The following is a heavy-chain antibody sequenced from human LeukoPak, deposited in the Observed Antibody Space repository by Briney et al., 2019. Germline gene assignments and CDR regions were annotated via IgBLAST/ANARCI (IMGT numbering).Heavy chain of an antibody. D-gene: IGHD3-22*01. CDR2: MNPNSGNT. J-gene: IGHJ4*02. CDR3: AGTRVWRWLIPVDS. Sequence: ASVKVSCKASGYTFTSYDINWVRQAPGQGLEWMGWMNPNSGNTGYAQKSQGRVTITRNTSISTAYMELSRLTSEDTAVHYCAGTRVWRWLIPVDSWGQGTLLSVSS. CDR1: GYTFTSYD. V-gene: IGHV1-8*03.